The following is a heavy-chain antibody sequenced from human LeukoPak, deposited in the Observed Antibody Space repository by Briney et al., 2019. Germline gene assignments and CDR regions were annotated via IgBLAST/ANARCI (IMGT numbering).Heavy chain of an antibody. D-gene: IGHD4-17*01. J-gene: IGHJ4*02. V-gene: IGHV4-30-4*08. CDR1: GGSISSGDYY. Sequence: SETLSLTCTVSGGSISSGDYYWSWLRQPPGKGLEWIGYIYYSGSNYYNPSLKSRVTISVDTSKNQFSLKLSSVTAADTAVYYCAKTTVTTSGILFDYWGQGTLVTVTA. CDR2: IYYSGSN. CDR3: AKTTVTTSGILFDY.